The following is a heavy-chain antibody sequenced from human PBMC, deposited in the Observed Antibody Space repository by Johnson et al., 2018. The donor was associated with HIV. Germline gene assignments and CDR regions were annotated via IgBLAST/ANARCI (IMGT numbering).Heavy chain of an antibody. J-gene: IGHJ3*02. Sequence: VQLVESGGGVVRPGGSLRLSCAASGFTFDDYGMSWVRQAPGKGLEWVSGINWNGGSTGYADSVKGRFTISRENAKNSLYLQMNSLRAEDTALYYCAKEYNFWSGYPDDAFDIWGQGTMVTVSS. D-gene: IGHD3-3*01. V-gene: IGHV3-20*04. CDR2: INWNGGST. CDR3: AKEYNFWSGYPDDAFDI. CDR1: GFTFDDYG.